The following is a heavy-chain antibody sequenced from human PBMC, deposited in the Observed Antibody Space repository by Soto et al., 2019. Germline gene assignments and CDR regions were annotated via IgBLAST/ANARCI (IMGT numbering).Heavy chain of an antibody. CDR1: GFRFSDYP. D-gene: IGHD1-1*01. Sequence: PVGSLRLSCVASGFRFSDYPLNWVRQAPGQGLEWVANISKAGTKTNYVDSVKGRFTTSRDNAKNSLYLQIDSLRVEDTAIYYCVRGTPTPGLDIWGHGTPVTVSS. CDR3: VRGTPTPGLDI. CDR2: ISKAGTKT. J-gene: IGHJ4*01. V-gene: IGHV3-7*03.